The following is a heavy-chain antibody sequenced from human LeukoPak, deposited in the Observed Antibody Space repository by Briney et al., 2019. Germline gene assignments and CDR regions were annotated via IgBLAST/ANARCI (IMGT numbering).Heavy chain of an antibody. CDR2: ISSSGSTI. D-gene: IGHD6-6*01. CDR3: ARGAAGYTAARMYFDY. V-gene: IGHV3-11*01. J-gene: IGHJ4*02. CDR1: GFTFSDYY. Sequence: GGALRLSCAASGFTFSDYYMSWIRQAPGKGLEGVAYISSSGSTIYYADSVKGRFTISRDNAKNSLYLQMNSLRAEDTAVYYCARGAAGYTAARMYFDYWGQGTLVTVSS.